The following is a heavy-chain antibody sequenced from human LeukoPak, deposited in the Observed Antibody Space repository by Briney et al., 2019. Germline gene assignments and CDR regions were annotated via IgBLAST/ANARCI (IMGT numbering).Heavy chain of an antibody. CDR3: AKSQLVGATYALDI. Sequence: PGGPLRLSCAASGFTFSSYAMSWVRQAPGKGLEWVSVISGSGGSTHYADSVKGRFTISRDKPMNTLYLQMNSLRAEDTAVYYCAKSQLVGATYALDIWGQGTMITVSS. V-gene: IGHV3-23*01. J-gene: IGHJ3*02. CDR1: GFTFSSYA. D-gene: IGHD1-26*01. CDR2: ISGSGGST.